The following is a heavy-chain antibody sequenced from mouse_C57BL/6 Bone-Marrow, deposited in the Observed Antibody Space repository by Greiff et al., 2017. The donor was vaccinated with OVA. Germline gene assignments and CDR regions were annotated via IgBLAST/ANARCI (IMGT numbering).Heavy chain of an antibody. J-gene: IGHJ3*01. D-gene: IGHD1-1*01. CDR3: ARDAPITGNAY. V-gene: IGHV7-1*01. CDR1: GFTFSDFY. CDR2: SRNKANDYTT. Sequence: EVKLMESGGGLVQSGRSLRLSCATSGFTFSDFYMEWVRQAPGKGLEWIAASRNKANDYTTEYSASVKGRFIVSRDTSQSILYLQMNTLRAEDTAIYYCARDAPITGNAYWGQGTLVTVSA.